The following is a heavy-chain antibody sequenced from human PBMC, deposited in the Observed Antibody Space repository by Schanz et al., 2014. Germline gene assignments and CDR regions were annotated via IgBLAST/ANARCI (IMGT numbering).Heavy chain of an antibody. CDR3: AKGRTVWSGSDRKYYFDY. J-gene: IGHJ4*02. CDR1: GFTVNTNY. V-gene: IGHV3-53*01. Sequence: EVQLVESGGGLIQPGGSLRLSCAVSGFTVNTNYMSWVRQAPGKGLEWISSMYINSGSTQYADSVKGRFIISRDSSKNTVYLHMNSLRAEDTAIYYCAKGRTVWSGSDRKYYFDYWGQGTLVTVSS. D-gene: IGHD1-26*01. CDR2: MYINSGST.